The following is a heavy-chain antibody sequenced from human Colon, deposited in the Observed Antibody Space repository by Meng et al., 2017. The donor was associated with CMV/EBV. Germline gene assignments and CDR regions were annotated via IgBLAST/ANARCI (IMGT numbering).Heavy chain of an antibody. J-gene: IGHJ4*02. D-gene: IGHD1-1*01. CDR2: ISTSGTPI. V-gene: IGHV3-11*01. CDR1: GFDFSDYY. CDR3: VGSRVRYIFDH. Sequence: SFAASGFDFSDYYMTWVRQTPGKGLEWISYISTSGTPIYYADSVKGRFTISRDNARASLFLQMNSLTAEDTGVYYCVGSRVRYIFDHWGQGTLVTVSS.